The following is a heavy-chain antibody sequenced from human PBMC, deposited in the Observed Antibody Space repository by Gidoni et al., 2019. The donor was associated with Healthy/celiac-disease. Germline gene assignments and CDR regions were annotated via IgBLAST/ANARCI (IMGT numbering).Heavy chain of an antibody. V-gene: IGHV3-23*01. CDR1: GVNFSSYA. CDR2: ISGSGGST. D-gene: IGHD3-22*01. J-gene: IGHJ4*02. CDR3: AKDYYDSSGYYAYYFDY. Sequence: EVQLLESGGGVVQPGGSLRRSCAAYGVNFSSYAMSWVRQAPGKGLEWVAAISGSGGSTYYADSVKGRFTSSRDNSKNTLYLQMNSLRAEDTAVYYCAKDYYDSSGYYAYYFDYWGQGTLVTVSS.